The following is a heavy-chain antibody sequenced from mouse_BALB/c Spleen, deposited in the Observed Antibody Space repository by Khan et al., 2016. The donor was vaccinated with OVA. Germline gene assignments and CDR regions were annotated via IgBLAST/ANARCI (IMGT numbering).Heavy chain of an antibody. D-gene: IGHD1-3*01. CDR1: GYSFTSYL. J-gene: IGHJ3*01. CDR2: IYPGNGDT. V-gene: IGHV1-5*01. Sequence: DVKLQESGTVLARPGASVKMSCKASGYSFTSYLIHWVKQRPGQGLEWIGDIYPGNGDTTYNQRFKDKAKLTAGTSANTAYMELSSLTNEDSAVYYCARGGYSSVAYWGQGTLVTVSA. CDR3: ARGGYSSVAY.